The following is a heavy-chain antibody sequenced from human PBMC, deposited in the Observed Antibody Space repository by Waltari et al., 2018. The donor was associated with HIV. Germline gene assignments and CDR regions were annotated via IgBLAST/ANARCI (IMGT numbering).Heavy chain of an antibody. Sequence: QVQLVQSGAEVKKPGASVKVSCKVSGHTLSELSMHWVRPVPGKGLEWMGNFDPEDDETIYAQKFQGRVTMTEDTSSDTAYMELSSLTSGDTAVYYCATDFSGMVRAYSYYSLDVWGQGTTVTVSS. CDR1: GHTLSELS. J-gene: IGHJ6*02. CDR2: FDPEDDET. D-gene: IGHD3-10*01. CDR3: ATDFSGMVRAYSYYSLDV. V-gene: IGHV1-24*01.